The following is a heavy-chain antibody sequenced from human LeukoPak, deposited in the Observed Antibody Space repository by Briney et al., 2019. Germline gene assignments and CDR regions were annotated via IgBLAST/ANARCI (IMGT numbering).Heavy chain of an antibody. CDR2: INPSGGYT. J-gene: IGHJ4*01. Sequence: ASVKVSCKASGYSFTSYYIHWVRQAPGQGLEWMGIINPSGGYTSYAQKFQVRVTMTRDTSTSIVYMEVSSLRSDDTAVYYCARRNYGDHLDYWGQGTLVTVSS. CDR1: GYSFTSYY. V-gene: IGHV1-46*01. CDR3: ARRNYGDHLDY. D-gene: IGHD4-17*01.